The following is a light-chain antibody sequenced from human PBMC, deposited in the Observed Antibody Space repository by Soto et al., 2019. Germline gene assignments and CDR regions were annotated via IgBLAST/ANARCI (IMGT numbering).Light chain of an antibody. CDR3: MQALQTPYT. Sequence: DIVMTQSPLSLPVTPGEPASISCRSSQSLLYSNGYNYLDWYLQKPGQSPQLLIYLGSNRSSGVPYRFSGSGSGTEFTLKISRVDTEYVGFYYCMQALQTPYTFGQGTKLEIK. V-gene: IGKV2-28*01. J-gene: IGKJ2*01. CDR2: LGS. CDR1: QSLLYSNGYNY.